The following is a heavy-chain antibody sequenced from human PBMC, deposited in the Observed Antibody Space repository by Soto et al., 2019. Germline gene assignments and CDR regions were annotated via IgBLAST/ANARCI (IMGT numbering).Heavy chain of an antibody. CDR2: THHSGKT. CDR3: ARDADFGSENFKIWAFDV. J-gene: IGHJ3*01. CDR1: GAPVNASQW. D-gene: IGHD3-10*01. Sequence: SDTLYLTFSNSGAPVNASQWGTWVRQPPGQGLEWIAETHHSGKTIYNTSLESRVSISLDTSKNLFSLNLLSVTAADTAIYYCARDADFGSENFKIWAFDVWGRGTKVTVSS. V-gene: IGHV4-4*02.